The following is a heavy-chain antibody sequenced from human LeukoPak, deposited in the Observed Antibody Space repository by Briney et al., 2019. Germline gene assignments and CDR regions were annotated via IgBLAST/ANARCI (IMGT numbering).Heavy chain of an antibody. CDR2: IKQDGSEK. Sequence: GGSLRLSCAASGFTFSSYAMHWVRQAPGKGLEWVANIKQDGSEKYYVDSVKGRFTISRDNAKNSLYLQMNSLRAEDTAVYYCARGLEPWLVFGNWFDPWGQGTLVTVSS. J-gene: IGHJ5*02. CDR3: ARGLEPWLVFGNWFDP. V-gene: IGHV3-7*01. D-gene: IGHD6-19*01. CDR1: GFTFSSYA.